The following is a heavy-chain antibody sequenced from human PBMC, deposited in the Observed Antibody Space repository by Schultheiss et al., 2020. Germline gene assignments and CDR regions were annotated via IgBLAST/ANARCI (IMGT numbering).Heavy chain of an antibody. V-gene: IGHV4-30-4*01. J-gene: IGHJ3*02. CDR2: IYYSGST. CDR1: GGSISSGDYY. CDR3: ASPYGDYEGFDI. Sequence: SETLSLTCTVSGGSISSGDYYWSWIRQPPGKGLEWIGYIYYSGSTYYNPSLKSRVTISVDTSKNQFSLKLSSVTAADTAVYYCASPYGDYEGFDIWGQGTMVTGSS. D-gene: IGHD4-17*01.